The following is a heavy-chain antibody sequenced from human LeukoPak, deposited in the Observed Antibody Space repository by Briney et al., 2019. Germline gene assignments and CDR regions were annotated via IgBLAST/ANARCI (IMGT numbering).Heavy chain of an antibody. V-gene: IGHV3-30*02. D-gene: IGHD2-2*01. CDR2: IRCDGSNK. CDR3: AKGSTGTYCSSTSCYGGVPDY. J-gene: IGHJ4*02. Sequence: GGSLRLSCAASGFTFSSYAMHWVRQAPGKGLEWVAFIRCDGSNKYYADSVKGRFTISRDNSKNTLYLQMNSLRAEDTAVYYCAKGSTGTYCSSTSCYGGVPDYWGQGTLVTVSS. CDR1: GFTFSSYA.